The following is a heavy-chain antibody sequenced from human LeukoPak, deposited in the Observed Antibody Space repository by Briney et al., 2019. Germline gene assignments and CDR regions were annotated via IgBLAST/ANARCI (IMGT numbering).Heavy chain of an antibody. Sequence: ASVKVSCKASGYTFTGYYMHWVRQAPGQGLEWMGWINPNSGNTGYAQKFQGRVTMTRNTSISTAYMELSSLKSEDTAVYYCARVRHRYCSSTSCYHWFDPWGQGTLVTVSS. V-gene: IGHV1-8*02. CDR3: ARVRHRYCSSTSCYHWFDP. CDR2: INPNSGNT. CDR1: GYTFTGYY. J-gene: IGHJ5*02. D-gene: IGHD2-2*01.